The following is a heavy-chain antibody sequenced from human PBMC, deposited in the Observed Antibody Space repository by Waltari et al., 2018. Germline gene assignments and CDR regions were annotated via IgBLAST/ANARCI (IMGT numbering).Heavy chain of an antibody. J-gene: IGHJ3*02. V-gene: IGHV4-39*07. D-gene: IGHD2-2*02. CDR2: IYYSGST. CDR3: ARDWNCSSTSCYKKSAFDI. CDR1: GGSISSSSYY. Sequence: QLQLQESGPGLVKPSEILSLTCTVSGGSISSSSYYWGWIRQPPGKGLEWIGSIYYSGSTYYNPSLKSRVTISVDTSKNQFSLKLSSVTAADTAVYYCARDWNCSSTSCYKKSAFDIWGQGTMVTVSS.